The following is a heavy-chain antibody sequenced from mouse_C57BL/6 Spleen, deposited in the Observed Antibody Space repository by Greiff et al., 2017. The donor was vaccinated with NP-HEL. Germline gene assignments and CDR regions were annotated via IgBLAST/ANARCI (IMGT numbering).Heavy chain of an antibody. Sequence: VQLQQSGAELVKPGASVKMSCKASGYTFTSYWITWVKQRPGQGLEWIGDIYPGSGSTNYNEKFKSKATLTVDTSSSTAYMQLSSLTSEDAAVYYCSRHYDYDSALFAYWGQGTLVTVAA. J-gene: IGHJ3*01. CDR1: GYTFTSYW. CDR3: SRHYDYDSALFAY. CDR2: IYPGSGST. V-gene: IGHV1-55*01. D-gene: IGHD2-4*01.